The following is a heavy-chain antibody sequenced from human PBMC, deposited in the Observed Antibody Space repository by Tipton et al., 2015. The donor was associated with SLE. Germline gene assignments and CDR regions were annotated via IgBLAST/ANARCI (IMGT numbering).Heavy chain of an antibody. D-gene: IGHD3-10*01. CDR2: IYHSGST. CDR1: GGSISSYY. J-gene: IGHJ2*01. CDR3: ARVSLYYYGSGSYFPRWYFDL. V-gene: IGHV4-59*01. Sequence: TLSLTCTVSGGSISSYYWSWIRQPPGKGLEWIGYIYHSGSTYYNPSLKSRVTISVDRSKNQFSLKLSSVTAADTAVYYCARVSLYYYGSGSYFPRWYFDLWGRGTLVTVSS.